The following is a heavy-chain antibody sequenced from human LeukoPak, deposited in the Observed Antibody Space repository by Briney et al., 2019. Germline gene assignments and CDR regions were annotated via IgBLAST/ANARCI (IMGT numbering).Heavy chain of an antibody. Sequence: PSETLSLTCAVYGGPFSGYYWSWIRQPPGKGLEWIGEINHSGTTNYNPSLNSRVTISVDTPKNQFSLKLSAVTAADTAVYYCARRGYTSSSDYWGQGTLVTVSS. D-gene: IGHD6-13*01. V-gene: IGHV4-34*01. J-gene: IGHJ4*02. CDR3: ARRGYTSSSDY. CDR1: GGPFSGYY. CDR2: INHSGTT.